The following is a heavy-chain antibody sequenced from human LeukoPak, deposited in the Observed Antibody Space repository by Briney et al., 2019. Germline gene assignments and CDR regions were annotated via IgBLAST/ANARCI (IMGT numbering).Heavy chain of an antibody. CDR3: ARFGITVVRGGKYYFDY. J-gene: IGHJ4*02. D-gene: IGHD3-10*01. CDR1: GGSISNYY. Sequence: SETLSLTCTVSGGSISNYYWSWIRQPTGKGGEWIGHIYYSGATKYNPSLKSRITISVDTSKNQFSLMLSSVTAADTAVYYCARFGITVVRGGKYYFDYWGQGTLVTVSS. V-gene: IGHV4-59*08. CDR2: IYYSGAT.